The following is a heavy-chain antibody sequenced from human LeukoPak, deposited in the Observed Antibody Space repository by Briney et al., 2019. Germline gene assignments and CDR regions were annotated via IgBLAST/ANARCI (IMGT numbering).Heavy chain of an antibody. CDR3: ARESNDYVWGSYRSLPDY. CDR2: INHSGST. CDR1: GGSFGGYY. V-gene: IGHV4-34*01. Sequence: SETLSLTCAVYGGSFGGYYWSWIRQPPGKGLEWIGEINHSGSTNYNPSLKSRVTISVDTSKNQFSLKLSSVTAADTAVYYCARESNDYVWGSYRSLPDYWGQGTLVTVSS. J-gene: IGHJ4*02. D-gene: IGHD3-16*02.